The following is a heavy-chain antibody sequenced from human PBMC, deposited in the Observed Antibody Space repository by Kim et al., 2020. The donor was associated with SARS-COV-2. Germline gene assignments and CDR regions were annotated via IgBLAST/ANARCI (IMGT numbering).Heavy chain of an antibody. D-gene: IGHD2-21*01. CDR3: ASLEGFPGALVC. CDR2: TNYSGNT. CDR1: GGSISSSTYY. J-gene: IGHJ1*01. Sequence: SETLSLTCTVYGGSISSSTYYWGRIRQRPGKGLVWIGTTNYSGNTYSTPTIKSRITISVDTTQNQFTLNLSSVTAAATAVYYCASLEGFPGALVCWGQGT. V-gene: IGHV4-39*01.